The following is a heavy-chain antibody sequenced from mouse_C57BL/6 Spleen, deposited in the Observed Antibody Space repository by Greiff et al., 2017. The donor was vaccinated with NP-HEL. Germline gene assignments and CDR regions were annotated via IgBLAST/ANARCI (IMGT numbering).Heavy chain of an antibody. J-gene: IGHJ1*03. Sequence: QVQLQQPGAELVKPGASVKVSCKASGYTFTSYWMHWVKQRPGQGLEWIGRIHPSDSDTNYNQKFKGKATLTVAKSSRTAYMQLRSLTSEDYAVYYCEIEDYYGTNWYFDVWGTGTTVTVSS. V-gene: IGHV1-74*01. CDR3: EIEDYYGTNWYFDV. CDR2: IHPSDSDT. D-gene: IGHD1-1*01. CDR1: GYTFTSYW.